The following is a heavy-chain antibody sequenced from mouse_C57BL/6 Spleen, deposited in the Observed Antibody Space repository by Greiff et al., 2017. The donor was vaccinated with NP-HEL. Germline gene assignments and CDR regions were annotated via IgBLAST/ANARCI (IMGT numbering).Heavy chain of an antibody. V-gene: IGHV1-52*01. CDR1: GYTFTSYW. D-gene: IGHD2-4*01. Sequence: VQLQQPGAELVRPGSSVKLSCKASGYTFTSYWMHWVKQRPIQGLEWIGNIDPSDSETHYNQKFKDKATLTVDKSSSTAYMQLSSLTSEDSAVYYCARYNDYDGGPWFAYWGQGTLVTVSA. CDR2: IDPSDSET. CDR3: ARYNDYDGGPWFAY. J-gene: IGHJ3*01.